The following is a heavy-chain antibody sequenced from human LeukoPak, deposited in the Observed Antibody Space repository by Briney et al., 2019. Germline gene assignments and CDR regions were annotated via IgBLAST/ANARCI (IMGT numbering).Heavy chain of an antibody. CDR1: GGSFSGYY. V-gene: IGHV4-34*01. CDR2: INHSGST. J-gene: IGHJ5*02. CDR3: AGKRYYVSGGRGPFDP. Sequence: SETLSLTCAVYGGSFSGYYWSWIRQPPGKGLEWIGEINHSGSTNYNPSLKSRVTISVDTSKNQFSLKLSSVTAADTAVYYCAGKRYYVSGGRGPFDPWAREPWSPSPQ. D-gene: IGHD3-10*01.